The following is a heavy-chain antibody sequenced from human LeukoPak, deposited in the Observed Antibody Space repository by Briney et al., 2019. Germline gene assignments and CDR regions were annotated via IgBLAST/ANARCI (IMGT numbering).Heavy chain of an antibody. CDR3: ARDHDMVRGVPLDY. Sequence: PGGSLRLSCAASGFTFSSYSMNWVRQAPGKGLEWVSSISSSSSYIYYADSVEGRFTISRDNAKNSLYLQMNSLRAEDTAVYYCARDHDMVRGVPLDYWGQGTLVTVSS. CDR2: ISSSSSYI. J-gene: IGHJ4*02. CDR1: GFTFSSYS. D-gene: IGHD3-10*01. V-gene: IGHV3-21*01.